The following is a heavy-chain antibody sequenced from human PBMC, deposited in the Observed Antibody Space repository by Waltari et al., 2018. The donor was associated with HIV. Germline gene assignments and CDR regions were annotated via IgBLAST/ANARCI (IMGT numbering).Heavy chain of an antibody. Sequence: EVQLVESGGALVKPGGCLRLSCSGYGLSFYRACITWVRQAPGKGLEWVGRIRSKTDGGTADYAAVVKGRFAISRDDSENTLYLQMSSLEVEDTAVYYCTTEEGYASGTFLDYWGQGTLVTVSS. J-gene: IGHJ4*02. V-gene: IGHV3-15*07. CDR1: GLSFYRAC. CDR3: TTEEGYASGTFLDY. D-gene: IGHD3-10*01. CDR2: IRSKTDGGTA.